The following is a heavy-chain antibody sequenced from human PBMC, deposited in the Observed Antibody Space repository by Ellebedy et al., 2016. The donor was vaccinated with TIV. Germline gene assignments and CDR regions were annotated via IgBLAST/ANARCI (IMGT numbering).Heavy chain of an antibody. CDR3: TTVSMIVVIDDYDFDY. V-gene: IGHV3-15*01. Sequence: GESLKISCAASGFTFSNAWMSWVRQAPGKGLEWVGRLKSKTDGGTTDYAVPVKGRFTISRDDSKNTLYLQMNSLKTEDTAVYYCTTVSMIVVIDDYDFDYWGQGTLVTVSS. J-gene: IGHJ4*02. D-gene: IGHD3-22*01. CDR1: GFTFSNAW. CDR2: LKSKTDGGTT.